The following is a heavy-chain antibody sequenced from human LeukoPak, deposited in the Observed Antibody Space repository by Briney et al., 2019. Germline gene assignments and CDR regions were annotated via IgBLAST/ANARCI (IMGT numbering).Heavy chain of an antibody. Sequence: SETLSLTCAVYGGSFSGYYWSWIRQPPGKGLEYIGYIHYSGSTHYNPSLKSRVTIAIDTSKMQFSLRLSSVTAADTAVYYCARQWSSGSYLNWFEPWGQGTLVTVSS. CDR2: IHYSGST. D-gene: IGHD1-26*01. CDR3: ARQWSSGSYLNWFEP. J-gene: IGHJ5*02. CDR1: GGSFSGYY. V-gene: IGHV4-59*08.